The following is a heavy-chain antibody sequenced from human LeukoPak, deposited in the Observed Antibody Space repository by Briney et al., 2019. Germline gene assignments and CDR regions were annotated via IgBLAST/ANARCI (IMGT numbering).Heavy chain of an antibody. V-gene: IGHV3-49*04. CDR3: TRGGIVATIGYGMDV. CDR1: EFTFRDHA. Sequence: GGSLRLSCTGSEFTFRDHALSWVRQAPGKGLEWVGLIRNEAFRGTTEYAASVEGRFSISRDNSRSIAYLQMNSLQTEDTAVYYCTRGGIVATIGYGMDVWGQGTTVTVSS. D-gene: IGHD5-12*01. J-gene: IGHJ6*02. CDR2: IRNEAFRGTT.